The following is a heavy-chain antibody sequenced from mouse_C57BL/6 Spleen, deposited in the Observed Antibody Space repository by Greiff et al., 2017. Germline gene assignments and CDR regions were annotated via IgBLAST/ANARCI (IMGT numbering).Heavy chain of an antibody. CDR2: ISSGGSYT. V-gene: IGHV5-6*01. CDR3: AGHGMTTVVGLSPYWDLDV. Sequence: EVLLVESGGDLVKPGGSLTISCAASGFTFSSYGMPWVRQTPDKRLEWVATISSGGSYTYYPASVKGRYTISSDNTKNIRNVKMRSQMFEETATYYCAGHGMTTVVGLSPYWDLDVWGTGTTVTVSS. J-gene: IGHJ1*03. CDR1: GFTFSSYG. D-gene: IGHD1-1*01.